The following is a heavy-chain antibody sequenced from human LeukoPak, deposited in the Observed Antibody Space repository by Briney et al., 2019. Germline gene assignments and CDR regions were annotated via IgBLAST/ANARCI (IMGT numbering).Heavy chain of an antibody. D-gene: IGHD6-13*01. J-gene: IGHJ4*02. CDR1: GYTFTSYG. CDR2: ISAYNGNR. CDR3: ARGGPGWDSSSWYNY. Sequence: ASVKVSCKTSGYTFTSYGIIWVRQAPGQGLEWMGWISAYNGNRNYAQYLQGRVTMTTDTSTSTAYMELRSLGSDDTAVYYCARGGPGWDSSSWYNYWGQGTLVTVSS. V-gene: IGHV1-18*01.